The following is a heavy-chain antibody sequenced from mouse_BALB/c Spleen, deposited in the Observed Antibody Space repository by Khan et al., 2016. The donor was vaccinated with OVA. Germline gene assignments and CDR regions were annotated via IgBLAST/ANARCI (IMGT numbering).Heavy chain of an antibody. CDR1: GFNITDYY. CDR2: IDPENGNT. V-gene: IGHV14-1*02. CDR3: TRRDYEAMDY. Sequence: VQLQQSGAELVRPGALVKLSCKASGFNITDYYIHCVKQRPEQGLEWIGWIDPENGNTIYDPKFQGKASITADTSSNTAYLQLSSLTSEDTAVYYCTRRDYEAMDYWGQGTSVTVSS. J-gene: IGHJ4*01. D-gene: IGHD2-4*01.